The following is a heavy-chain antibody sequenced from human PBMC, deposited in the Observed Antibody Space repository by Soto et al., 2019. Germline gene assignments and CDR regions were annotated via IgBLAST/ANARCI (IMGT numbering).Heavy chain of an antibody. CDR2: MNPNSGDT. J-gene: IGHJ4*02. V-gene: IGHV1-8*01. Sequence: QVPLVQSGAEVKKPGASVKVSCQASGYTFTNYDINWVRQATGQGREWMGWMNPNSGDTGYAQKFQGRVTMTRDTSIRTAYMEQGSLKSDDTAVYYCARVAADWNDDYFDYWGQGSLVTVSA. CDR3: ARVAADWNDDYFDY. D-gene: IGHD1-1*01. CDR1: GYTFTNYD.